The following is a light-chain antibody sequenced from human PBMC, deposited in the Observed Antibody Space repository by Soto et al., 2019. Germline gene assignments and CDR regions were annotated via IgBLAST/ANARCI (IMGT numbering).Light chain of an antibody. J-gene: IGKJ5*01. V-gene: IGKV1-8*01. CDR3: QQYDSFSVT. CDR2: DAS. CDR1: QGISSY. Sequence: AIRMTPSPSSFSASTGDRVTITCRASQGISSYLAWYQQKPGKAPKLLIYDASSLESGVPSRFSGSGSGTEFRLTISTMQPDDFATYYCQQYDSFSVTFGQGTRLEIK.